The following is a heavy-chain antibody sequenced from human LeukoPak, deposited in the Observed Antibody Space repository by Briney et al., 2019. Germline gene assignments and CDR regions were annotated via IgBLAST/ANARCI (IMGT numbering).Heavy chain of an antibody. V-gene: IGHV4-34*01. Sequence: SETLSLTCAVYGGSFSGYYWSWIRQPPGKGLEWIGEINHSGSTNYNPPLKSRVTISVDTSKNQFSLKLSSVTAADTAVYYCARSRGDYVLKYFQHWGQGTLVTVSS. CDR3: ARSRGDYVLKYFQH. CDR2: INHSGST. J-gene: IGHJ1*01. CDR1: GGSFSGYY. D-gene: IGHD4-17*01.